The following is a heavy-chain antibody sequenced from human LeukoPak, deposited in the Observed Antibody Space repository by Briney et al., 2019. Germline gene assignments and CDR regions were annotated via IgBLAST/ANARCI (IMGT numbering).Heavy chain of an antibody. CDR2: IYSGGST. CDR3: ARDSHSSGSLDY. Sequence: GGSLRLSCAASGFTVSSNYMSWVRQAPGKGLEWVSVIYSGGSTYYADSVKGRFTIFRDNSKNTLYLQMNSLRAEDTAVYYCARDSHSSGSLDYWGQGTLVTVSS. D-gene: IGHD3-22*01. V-gene: IGHV3-53*01. J-gene: IGHJ4*02. CDR1: GFTVSSNY.